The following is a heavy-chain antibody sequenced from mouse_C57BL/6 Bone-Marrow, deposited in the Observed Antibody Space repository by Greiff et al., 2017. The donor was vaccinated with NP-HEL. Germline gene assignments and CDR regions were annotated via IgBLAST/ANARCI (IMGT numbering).Heavy chain of an antibody. V-gene: IGHV3-6*01. CDR3: ARPYYDYDEGWYFDV. J-gene: IGHJ1*03. D-gene: IGHD2-4*01. Sequence: EVKVEESGPGLVKPSQSLSLTCSVTGYSITSGYYWNWIRQFPGNKLEWMGYISYDGSNNYNPSLKNRISITRDTSKNQFFLKLNSVTTEDTATYYCARPYYDYDEGWYFDVWGTGTTVTVSS. CDR1: GYSITSGYY. CDR2: ISYDGSN.